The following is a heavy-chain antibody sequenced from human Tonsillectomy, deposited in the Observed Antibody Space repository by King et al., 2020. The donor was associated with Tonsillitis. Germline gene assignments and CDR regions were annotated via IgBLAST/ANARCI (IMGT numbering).Heavy chain of an antibody. D-gene: IGHD5-12*01. Sequence: VQLVESGGGLVQPGGSLRLSCAASGFTFSSYAMRWVRQAPGKGLEWVSGISASGCSTYSADSVKGRFTISRDNSKNTLYLQMNSLRAEDTAVYYCEKHKVATMPRDAFDFCGQGTMLTVSS. V-gene: IGHV3-23*04. CDR1: GFTFSSYA. J-gene: IGHJ3*01. CDR3: EKHKVATMPRDAFDF. CDR2: ISASGCST.